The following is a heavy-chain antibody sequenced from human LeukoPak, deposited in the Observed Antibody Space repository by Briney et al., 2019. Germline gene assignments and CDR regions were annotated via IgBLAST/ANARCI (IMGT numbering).Heavy chain of an antibody. V-gene: IGHV3-11*01. D-gene: IGHD3-22*01. CDR2: ISDSGSTI. CDR1: GFIFSDYY. CDR3: AIYYDSSGSIDH. J-gene: IGHJ4*02. Sequence: GGSLRLSCAASGFIFSDYYMTWIRQTPGKGLEWLSYISDSGSTINYADSVKGRLTISRDNAKKSLFLQVNSPRAEDTAVYYCAIYYDSSGSIDHWGQGTLVTVSS.